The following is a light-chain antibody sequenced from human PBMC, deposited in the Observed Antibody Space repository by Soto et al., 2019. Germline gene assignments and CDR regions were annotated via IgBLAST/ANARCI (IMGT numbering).Light chain of an antibody. Sequence: DIQMTQSPSSLSASVGDGVTITCRASESVSRFLNWYKQTPGKAPHLLIIGASTLQEGVPSRFSASGSATEFTLTISSVQPEDFATYYCQQTHSAPRTFGQGTRLDIK. CDR2: GAS. V-gene: IGKV1-39*01. CDR3: QQTHSAPRT. J-gene: IGKJ1*01. CDR1: ESVSRF.